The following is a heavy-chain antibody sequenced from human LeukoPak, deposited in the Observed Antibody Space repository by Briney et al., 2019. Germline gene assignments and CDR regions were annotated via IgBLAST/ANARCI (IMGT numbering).Heavy chain of an antibody. V-gene: IGHV1-24*01. D-gene: IGHD5/OR15-5a*01. CDR2: FDPEGGEA. CDR3: TAGGVYSLLDH. Sequence: ASLKVSCKVSGDTLSELSMHWVRQAPGKGLEWMGGFDPEGGEAIYAQKFQGGLTMTEDTSTDTAYMDLRSLRSDDTAVYYCTAGGVYSLLDHWGQGTQVTVSS. CDR1: GDTLSELS. J-gene: IGHJ4*02.